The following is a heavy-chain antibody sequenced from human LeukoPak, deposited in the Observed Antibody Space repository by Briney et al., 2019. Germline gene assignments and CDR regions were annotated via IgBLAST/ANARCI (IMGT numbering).Heavy chain of an antibody. D-gene: IGHD6-19*01. CDR3: AREGLEQWLAGSDY. V-gene: IGHV1-18*01. J-gene: IGHJ4*02. CDR2: ISVYNGNT. CDR1: GYTFASYG. Sequence: ASVKVSCKASGYTFASYGISWVRQAPGQGLEWMGWISVYNGNTKYAQKVEGRVTMTTETATSTAYMELRSLRSDDTAVYYCAREGLEQWLAGSDYWGQGTLVTVSS.